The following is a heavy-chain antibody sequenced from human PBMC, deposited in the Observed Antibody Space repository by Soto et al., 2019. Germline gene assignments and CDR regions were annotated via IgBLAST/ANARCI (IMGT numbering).Heavy chain of an antibody. D-gene: IGHD6-19*01. CDR2: IWYDGSNK. CDR1: GFTFSSYG. J-gene: IGHJ4*02. V-gene: IGHV3-33*01. CDR3: ARGDSSGWREVDY. Sequence: ESGGGVVQPGRSLRLSCAASGFTFSSYGMHWVRQAPGKGLEWVAVIWYDGSNKYYADSVKGRFTISRDNSKNTLYLQMNSLRAEDTAVYYCARGDSSGWREVDYWGQGTLVTVSS.